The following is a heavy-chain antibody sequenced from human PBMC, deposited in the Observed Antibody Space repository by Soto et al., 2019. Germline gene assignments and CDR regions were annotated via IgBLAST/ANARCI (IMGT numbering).Heavy chain of an antibody. CDR2: IYYSGST. CDR1: GGSIISYY. Sequence: PFGTLSLTCTVSGGSIISYYWSWIRQPPWKGLEWIGYIYYSGSTNYNPSLKSRVTISVDTSKNQFSLKLSSVTAADTAVYYCARVTYDFWSGYYLYYFDYWGQGTLVTVS. D-gene: IGHD3-3*01. CDR3: ARVTYDFWSGYYLYYFDY. J-gene: IGHJ4*02. V-gene: IGHV4-59*01.